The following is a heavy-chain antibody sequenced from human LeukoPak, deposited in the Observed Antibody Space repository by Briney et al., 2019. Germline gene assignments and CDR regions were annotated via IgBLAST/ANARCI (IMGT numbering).Heavy chain of an antibody. D-gene: IGHD2-15*01. Sequence: GGSLRLSCAASGFTFSSHWMSWVRQAPGKGLEWVAIINQDGSEKYYVDSVKGRFTISRDNAKNSLYLQMNTLSPEDSAIYYCARDHVVDGLVFDYWGQGTLVTVSS. CDR1: GFTFSSHW. CDR3: ARDHVVDGLVFDY. V-gene: IGHV3-7*01. CDR2: INQDGSEK. J-gene: IGHJ4*02.